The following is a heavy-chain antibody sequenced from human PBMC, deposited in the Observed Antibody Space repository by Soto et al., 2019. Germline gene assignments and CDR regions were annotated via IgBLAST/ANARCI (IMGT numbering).Heavy chain of an antibody. J-gene: IGHJ3*01. CDR2: FIPIFRTL. D-gene: IGHD3-22*01. CDR3: VRDRRISYSDPHDEFVASDYDV. Sequence: QVQLIQSEAEVKKPGSSVRVSCTASGGIFGSHGFSWVRQAPGQRLEWVGGFIPIFRTLTYTEKFQARVRIAADESTNTVYLDLSSLTSEDTAVYYCVRDRRISYSDPHDEFVASDYDVWGQGTMVSVAS. V-gene: IGHV1-69*01. CDR1: GGIFGSHG.